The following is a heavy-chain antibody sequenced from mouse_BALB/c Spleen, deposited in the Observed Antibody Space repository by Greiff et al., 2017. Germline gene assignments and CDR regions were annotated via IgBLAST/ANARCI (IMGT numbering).Heavy chain of an antibody. D-gene: IGHD1-1*01. CDR2: IYPGNSDT. J-gene: IGHJ1*01. CDR1: GYTFTSYW. Sequence: EVQLQQSGTVLARPGASVKMSCKASGYTFTSYWMHWVKQRPGQGLEWIGAIYPGNSDTSYNQKFKGKAKLTAVTSTSTAYMELSSLTNEDSAVYYCTRWDFCYDSRDWYFDVWGAGTTVTVSS. V-gene: IGHV1-5*01. CDR3: TRWDFCYDSRDWYFDV.